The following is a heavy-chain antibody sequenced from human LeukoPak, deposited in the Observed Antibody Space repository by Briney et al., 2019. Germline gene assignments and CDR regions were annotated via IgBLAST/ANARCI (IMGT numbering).Heavy chain of an antibody. J-gene: IGHJ4*02. CDR1: GYTFTGYY. Sequence: ASVKVSCKASGYTFTGYYMHWVRQAPGQGLEWMGWINPNSGGTNYAQKFQGRVTMTRDTSISTAYMELSSLRSDDTAVYYCARGGTVYCSGGSCYSPQYYWGQGTLVTVSS. CDR2: INPNSGGT. D-gene: IGHD2-15*01. V-gene: IGHV1-2*02. CDR3: ARGGTVYCSGGSCYSPQYY.